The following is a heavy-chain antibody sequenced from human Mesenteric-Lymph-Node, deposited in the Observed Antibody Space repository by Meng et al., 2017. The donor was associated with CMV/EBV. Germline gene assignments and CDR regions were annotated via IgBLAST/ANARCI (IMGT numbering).Heavy chain of an antibody. CDR1: GFTFNIYW. V-gene: IGHV3-7*01. J-gene: IGHJ4*02. D-gene: IGHD3-3*01. CDR3: ARDHPYYDFWSGYYGPSH. Sequence: GESLKISCVASGFTFNIYWMSWVRQAPGKGLEWVANIKHDGGEKYYVDSVKGRFTISRDNAKNSLYLQMNSLRAEDTAVYYCARDHPYYDFWSGYYGPSHWGQGTLVTVSS. CDR2: IKHDGGEK.